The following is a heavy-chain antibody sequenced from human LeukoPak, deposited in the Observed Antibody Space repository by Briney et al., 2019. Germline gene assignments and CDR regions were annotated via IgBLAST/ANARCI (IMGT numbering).Heavy chain of an antibody. Sequence: GGSLRLSCAASGYTVSINYMSGVRQAPGKGLEWVSVIDSGGSTYYADSVKGRFTISRDNSKNTLYLQLNSLRGEDSAGYYCVSQTTVKYYFDYWGQGTLVTVSS. CDR1: GYTVSINY. V-gene: IGHV3-53*01. J-gene: IGHJ4*02. CDR3: VSQTTVKYYFDY. D-gene: IGHD4-17*01. CDR2: IDSGGST.